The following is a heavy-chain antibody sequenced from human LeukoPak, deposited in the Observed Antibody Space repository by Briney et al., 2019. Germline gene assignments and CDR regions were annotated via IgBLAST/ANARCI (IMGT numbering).Heavy chain of an antibody. CDR1: GYSISSGYY. CDR3: AKSSGYYHPYYIVS. V-gene: IGHV4-38-2*02. CDR2: IYHSRST. Sequence: PSETLSLTCIVSGYSISSGYYWDWIRHPPGKGLEWIGNIYHSRSTYYNPSLKSLVTISVDTSKNQFSLKINSATAATTAVYYCAKSSGYYHPYYIVSSGEGTLVSVSS. J-gene: IGHJ4*02. D-gene: IGHD3-22*01.